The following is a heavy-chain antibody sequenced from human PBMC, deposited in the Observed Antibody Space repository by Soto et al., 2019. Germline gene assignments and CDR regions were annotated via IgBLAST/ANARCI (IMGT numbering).Heavy chain of an antibody. CDR2: IWYDGSNK. V-gene: IGHV3-33*01. Sequence: QPGGSLRLSCAASGFTFSSYGMHWVRQAPGKGLEWVAVIWYDGSNKYYADSVKGRFTISRDNSKNTLYLQMNSLRAEDTAVYYCARVSLAGGHYYDSSGYFTELDYWGQGTLVTVSS. CDR1: GFTFSSYG. CDR3: ARVSLAGGHYYDSSGYFTELDY. J-gene: IGHJ4*02. D-gene: IGHD3-22*01.